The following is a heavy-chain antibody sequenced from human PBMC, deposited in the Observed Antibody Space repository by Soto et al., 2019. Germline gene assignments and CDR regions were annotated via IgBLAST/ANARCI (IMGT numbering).Heavy chain of an antibody. V-gene: IGHV3-30*18. CDR3: AKLGLLWFGELREFDY. CDR2: ISYDGSNK. D-gene: IGHD3-10*01. CDR1: GFTFSSYG. J-gene: IGHJ4*02. Sequence: QVQLVESGRGVVQPGRTLRLSCAASGFTFSSYGMHWVRQAPGKGLEWVAVISYDGSNKYYADSVKGRFTISRDNSKNTLYLQMNSLRAEDTAVYYCAKLGLLWFGELREFDYWGQGTLVTVSS.